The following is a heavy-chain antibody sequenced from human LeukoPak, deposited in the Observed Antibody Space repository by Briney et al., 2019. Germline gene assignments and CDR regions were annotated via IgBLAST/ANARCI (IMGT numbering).Heavy chain of an antibody. CDR1: GGSVSNGNLF. Sequence: SETLSLTCTVSGGSVSNGNLFWTWIRQPLGKGLEWIGNIYYTGSTNYNSSLMSRVTISIDTSNNQLSLQLNSVAAADTAVYYCARSYCSGGSCYFSFDYWGQGTLVTVSS. CDR2: IYYTGST. V-gene: IGHV4-61*01. J-gene: IGHJ4*02. D-gene: IGHD2-15*01. CDR3: ARSYCSGGSCYFSFDY.